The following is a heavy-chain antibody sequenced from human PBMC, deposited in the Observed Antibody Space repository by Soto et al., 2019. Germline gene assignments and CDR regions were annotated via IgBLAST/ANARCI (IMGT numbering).Heavy chain of an antibody. J-gene: IGHJ4*02. CDR2: INWNGGRT. CDR3: ARDRSPGRYCDY. Sequence: EVQLVESGGGVVRPGGSLRLYCAASGFSFDDYGMSWVRQARGKGLEWVSSINWNGGRTGYADSVKGRFTISRDNAKNSLYLHLNSLSAEDTALFYCARDRSPGRYCDYWGQGTLVTVSS. D-gene: IGHD3-10*01. CDR1: GFSFDDYG. V-gene: IGHV3-20*04.